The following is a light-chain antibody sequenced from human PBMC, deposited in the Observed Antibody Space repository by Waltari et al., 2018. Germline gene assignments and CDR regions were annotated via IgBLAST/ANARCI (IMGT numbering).Light chain of an antibody. Sequence: QSALTQPASVSGSPGQSLTISCTGTSSAVGGNNYVSWYQKHPGNAPKLMIYDVSNRPSGVSNRFSGSKSGNTASLTISGLQAEDEADYYCASYISSSTLELFGGGTSLTVL. CDR2: DVS. CDR3: ASYISSSTLEL. J-gene: IGLJ2*01. CDR1: SSAVGGNNY. V-gene: IGLV2-14*03.